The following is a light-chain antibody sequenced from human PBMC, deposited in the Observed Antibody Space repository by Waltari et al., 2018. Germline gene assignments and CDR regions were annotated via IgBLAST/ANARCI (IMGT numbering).Light chain of an antibody. CDR2: RNN. CDR1: SSNLGTNH. Sequence: QSVLTQPPSASGPPGQGVIISCSGSSSNLGTNHLYWYQQRPGTAPRLLIYRNNQRPSGVPDRFSGSKSGTSASLAISGLRSEDEADYYCATWDDSLRAHVFGTGTKVTVL. CDR3: ATWDDSLRAHV. J-gene: IGLJ1*01. V-gene: IGLV1-47*01.